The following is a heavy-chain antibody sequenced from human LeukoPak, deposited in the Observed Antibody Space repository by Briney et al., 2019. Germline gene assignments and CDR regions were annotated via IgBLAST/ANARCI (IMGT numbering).Heavy chain of an antibody. CDR1: GYIFTNYW. CDR3: ATGGRRKDGGYAY. V-gene: IGHV5-51*01. J-gene: IGHJ4*02. CDR2: PSHVDSDN. D-gene: IGHD5-12*01. Sequence: GESLKISCQGAGYIFTNYWIAWGRQMPEEGLEWVAIPSHVDSDNRYSPSFQGQVTLSVDKSITTAYLQWSSLKASDTAMYYCATGGRRKDGGYAYWGRGTLVTVSS.